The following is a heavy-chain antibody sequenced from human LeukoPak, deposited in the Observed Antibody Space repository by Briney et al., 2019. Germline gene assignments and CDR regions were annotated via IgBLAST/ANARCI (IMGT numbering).Heavy chain of an antibody. D-gene: IGHD6-19*01. CDR1: GFTFSTYA. Sequence: GGSLRLSCEVSGFTFSTYAMNWVRQAPGKGLEWVSYISSRSRTIYHADSVKGRFTISRDNSKNTLYLQMNSLRAEDTAVYYCAKDLGSGWYLDYWGQGTLVTVSS. V-gene: IGHV3-48*01. CDR3: AKDLGSGWYLDY. CDR2: ISSRSRTI. J-gene: IGHJ4*02.